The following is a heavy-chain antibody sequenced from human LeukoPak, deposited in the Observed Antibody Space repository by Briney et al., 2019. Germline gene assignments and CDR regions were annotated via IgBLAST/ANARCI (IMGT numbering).Heavy chain of an antibody. CDR1: GSTFNNAW. CDR2: IKSKTDGGTT. D-gene: IGHD3-22*01. J-gene: IGHJ4*02. CDR3: ATESQYYYDSSGYSGRFDY. Sequence: GGSLRLSCAASGSTFNNAWMSWVRQAPGKGLEWVGHIKSKTDGGTTNYAAPVKGRFTISRDDSKTTLYLQMNSLKTEDTAVYFCATESQYYYDSSGYSGRFDYWGQGTLVTVSS. V-gene: IGHV3-15*01.